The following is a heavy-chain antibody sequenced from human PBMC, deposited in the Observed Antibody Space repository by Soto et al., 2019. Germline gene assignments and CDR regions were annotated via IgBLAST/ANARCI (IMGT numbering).Heavy chain of an antibody. V-gene: IGHV4-34*01. D-gene: IGHD6-6*01. CDR1: GGSFSGYY. CDR3: ARGHIAARPSDY. CDR2: INHSGST. J-gene: IGHJ4*02. Sequence: SETLSLTGAVYGGSFSGYYWSWIRQPPGKGLEWIGEINHSGSTNYNPSLKSRVTISVDTSKNQFSLKLSSVTAADTAVYYCARGHIAARPSDYWGQGTLVTVSS.